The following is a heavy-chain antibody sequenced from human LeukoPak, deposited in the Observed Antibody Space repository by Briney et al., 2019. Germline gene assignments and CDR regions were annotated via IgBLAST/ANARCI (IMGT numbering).Heavy chain of an antibody. V-gene: IGHV3-30*02. J-gene: IGHJ4*02. CDR3: ARDRYWNGLIDY. CDR1: GFTFSNLG. Sequence: GGSLRLSCAASGFTFSNLGMHWVRQAPGKGLEWVAHIRNDGNNEYYVESVKGRFTISRDNSKNSLYLQMNSLRVEDTAVYYCARDRYWNGLIDYWGQGTLVTVSS. CDR2: IRNDGNNE. D-gene: IGHD1-1*01.